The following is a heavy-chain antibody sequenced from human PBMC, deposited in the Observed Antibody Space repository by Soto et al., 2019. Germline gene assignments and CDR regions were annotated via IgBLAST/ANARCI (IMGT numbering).Heavy chain of an antibody. Sequence: TLSLTCTVSGDSISSGDHYWTWIRQHPGKGLEWIGYIYYSGSTYYNPSLKSRLTITVDTSKNQFSLKLSSVTAADTAVFYCARINYYDSSGYYTFDYWGQGTLVTVSS. CDR2: IYYSGST. J-gene: IGHJ4*02. V-gene: IGHV4-31*03. CDR3: ARINYYDSSGYYTFDY. CDR1: GDSISSGDHY. D-gene: IGHD3-22*01.